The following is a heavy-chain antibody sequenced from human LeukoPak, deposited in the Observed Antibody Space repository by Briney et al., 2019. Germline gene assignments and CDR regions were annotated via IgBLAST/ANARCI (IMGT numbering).Heavy chain of an antibody. Sequence: SETLSLTCTVSGGSISSGSYYWSWIRQPAGKGLEWIGCIYTSGSTNYNPSLKSRVTISVDTSKNQFSLKLSSVTAADTAVYYCARDLGWLLAFDIWGQGTMVTVSS. CDR1: GGSISSGSYY. D-gene: IGHD3-3*01. CDR2: IYTSGST. V-gene: IGHV4-61*02. CDR3: ARDLGWLLAFDI. J-gene: IGHJ3*02.